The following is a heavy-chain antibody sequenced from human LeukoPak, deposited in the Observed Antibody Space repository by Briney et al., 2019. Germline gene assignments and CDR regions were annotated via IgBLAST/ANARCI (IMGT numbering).Heavy chain of an antibody. CDR3: GRSAPDPVGRPGYYYGIDV. V-gene: IGHV3-21*01. CDR2: ITHTSSYI. D-gene: IGHD3-10*01. J-gene: IGHJ6*02. CDR1: GFSFSSYT. Sequence: GGSLRLSCAASGFSFSSYTMNWVRQAPGKGLEWVSLITHTSSYIDYADSVKGRFTISRDNARNSLYLQMDSLRAEDTAVNYCGRSAPDPVGRPGYYYGIDVWGQGTTVTVSS.